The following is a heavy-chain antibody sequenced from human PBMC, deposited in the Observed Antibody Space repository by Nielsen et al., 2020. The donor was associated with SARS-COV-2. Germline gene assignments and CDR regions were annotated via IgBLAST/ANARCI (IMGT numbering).Heavy chain of an antibody. Sequence: GASLKISCAASGFTFSSYGMHWVRQAPGKGLEWVAVISYDGSNKYYADSVKGRFTISRDNSKNTLYLQMNSLRAEDTAVYYCAKDGRGGFDYWGQGTLVTVSS. CDR2: ISYDGSNK. V-gene: IGHV3-30*18. J-gene: IGHJ4*02. CDR3: AKDGRGGFDY. D-gene: IGHD1-26*01. CDR1: GFTFSSYG.